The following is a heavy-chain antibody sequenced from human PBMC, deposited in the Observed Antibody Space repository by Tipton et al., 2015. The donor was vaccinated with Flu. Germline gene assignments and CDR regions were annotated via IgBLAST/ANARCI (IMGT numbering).Heavy chain of an antibody. J-gene: IGHJ3*02. D-gene: IGHD2-2*01. Sequence: QLVQSGAEVKKPGESLKIPCKGSGYIFTSYWIGWVRQMPGKGLEWMGIIYPGDSDTRYSPSFQGQVTISADKSITTAYLQWSSLKASDTAMYYCARKYCSSTTCYQALDIWGQGTMVTVSS. CDR3: ARKYCSSTTCYQALDI. CDR1: GYIFTSYW. V-gene: IGHV5-51*03. CDR2: IYPGDSDT.